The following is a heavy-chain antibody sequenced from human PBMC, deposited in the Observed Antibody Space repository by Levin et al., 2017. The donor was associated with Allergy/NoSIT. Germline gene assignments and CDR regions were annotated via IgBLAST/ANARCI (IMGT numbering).Heavy chain of an antibody. J-gene: IGHJ6*02. CDR1: GFTFSSYW. D-gene: IGHD5-12*01. CDR2: IKQDGSEK. V-gene: IGHV3-7*01. CDR3: ARDNRVATIYYYYYGMDV. Sequence: GGSLRLSCAASGFTFSSYWMSWVRQAPGKGLEWVANIKQDGSEKYYVDSVKGRFTISRDNAKNSLYLQMNSLRAEDTAVYYCARDNRVATIYYYYYGMDVWGQGTTVTVSS.